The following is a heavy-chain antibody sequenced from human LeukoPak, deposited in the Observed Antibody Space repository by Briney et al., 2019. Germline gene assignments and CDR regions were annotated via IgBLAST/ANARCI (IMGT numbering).Heavy chain of an antibody. Sequence: KSSGPTLVKPTQTLTLTCTFSGFSLSTGGMGVGWIRQPPGKALEWLAFIFWDDNEHYSPSLKNRLTITKDTSKNRVILTMTNMDPVDTATYYCSHRHNLGVTGPVATFDSWGQGTLVTVSS. CDR1: GFSLSTGGMG. CDR2: IFWDDNE. D-gene: IGHD2-21*02. J-gene: IGHJ5*01. CDR3: SHRHNLGVTGPVATFDS. V-gene: IGHV2-5*02.